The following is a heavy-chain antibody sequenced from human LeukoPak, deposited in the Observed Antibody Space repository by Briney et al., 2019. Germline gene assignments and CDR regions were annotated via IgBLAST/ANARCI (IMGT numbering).Heavy chain of an antibody. V-gene: IGHV4-39*07. J-gene: IGHJ3*02. CDR3: AREGSAFDI. CDR1: SGSISTSNYY. Sequence: SETLSLTCTVSSGSISTSNYYWGWVRQPPGKALEWIGNIFYSGSTYYSPSLKSRVTISLDTSKNQFSLKLSSVTAADTAVYYCAREGSAFDIWGQGTMVTVSS. CDR2: IFYSGST.